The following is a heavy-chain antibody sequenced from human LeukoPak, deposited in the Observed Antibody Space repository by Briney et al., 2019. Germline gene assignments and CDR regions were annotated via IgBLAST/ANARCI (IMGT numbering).Heavy chain of an antibody. Sequence: SETLSLTWTVSGGPISGYFWSWIRQPPGKGLEWIGYIHDNGRTTYNPSLRSRVTISIDTSKSQFSLKLNSLTTTDTAVYYCARAPRITMVRGVTSNDAFDIWGQGTMVTVSS. CDR1: GGPISGYF. J-gene: IGHJ3*02. D-gene: IGHD3-10*01. V-gene: IGHV4-59*01. CDR3: ARAPRITMVRGVTSNDAFDI. CDR2: IHDNGRT.